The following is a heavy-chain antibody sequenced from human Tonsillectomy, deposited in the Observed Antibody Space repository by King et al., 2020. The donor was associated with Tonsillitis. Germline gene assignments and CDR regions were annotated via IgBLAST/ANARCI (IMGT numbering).Heavy chain of an antibody. J-gene: IGHJ4*02. CDR2: ISYDGSNK. V-gene: IGHV3-30*18. Sequence: QLVQSGGGVVQPGRSLRLSCAASGFTFSSYGMHWVRQAPGKGLEWVAVISYDGSNKYYADSVKGRFTISRDNSKNTLYLQMNSLRAEDTAVYYCAKAAIAVARQDARPTPNYFDYWGQGTLVTVSS. D-gene: IGHD6-19*01. CDR3: AKAAIAVARQDARPTPNYFDY. CDR1: GFTFSSYG.